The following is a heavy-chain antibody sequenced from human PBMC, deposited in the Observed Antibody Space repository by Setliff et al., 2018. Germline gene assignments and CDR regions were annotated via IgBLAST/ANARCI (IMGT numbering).Heavy chain of an antibody. CDR1: GLSLSSTTYY. Sequence: SETLSLTCTVSGLSLSSTTYYWAWVRQPPGKGLEWIGRIYSSGSTDYNRSLKSRLTISVDTSKNQFSLRLTSVTAADTAVYYCAKFGPLDLTGDWAFDNWGQGT. D-gene: IGHD7-27*01. CDR3: AKFGPLDLTGDWAFDN. J-gene: IGHJ4*02. V-gene: IGHV4-39*07. CDR2: IYSSGST.